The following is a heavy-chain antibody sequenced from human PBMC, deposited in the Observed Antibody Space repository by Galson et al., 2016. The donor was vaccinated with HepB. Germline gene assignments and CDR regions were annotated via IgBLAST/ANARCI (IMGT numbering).Heavy chain of an antibody. CDR3: AKSGISSSYQYMDV. Sequence: CAISGDSVSSSDGAWHWIRQSPSRGLEWLGRTYYRSKWYSDYAVSVRSRININPDTSKNQFSLHLNSVTPEDTAVYYCAKSGISSSYQYMDVWGTGTTVSVSS. CDR2: TYYRSKWYS. J-gene: IGHJ6*03. V-gene: IGHV6-1*01. D-gene: IGHD6-6*01. CDR1: GDSVSSSDGA.